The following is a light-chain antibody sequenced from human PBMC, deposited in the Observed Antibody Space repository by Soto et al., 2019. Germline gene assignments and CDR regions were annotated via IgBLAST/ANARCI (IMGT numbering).Light chain of an antibody. CDR1: QSVNNY. CDR2: DTS. J-gene: IGKJ1*01. V-gene: IGKV3-11*01. Sequence: EIVLTHSQATLSSSPGERATLSCLASQSVNNYLAWYQQKPGQAPRLLIYDTSDRASGIPARFSGSGSGTDFTLTISSLEPEDFAVFYCQQRSVWPWTFGQGTKVDIK. CDR3: QQRSVWPWT.